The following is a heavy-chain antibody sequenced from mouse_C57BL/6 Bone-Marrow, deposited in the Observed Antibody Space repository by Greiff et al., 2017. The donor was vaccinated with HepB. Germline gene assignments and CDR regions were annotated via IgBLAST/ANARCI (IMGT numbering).Heavy chain of an antibody. V-gene: IGHV1-69*01. CDR3: ARWSLGSSYFDY. J-gene: IGHJ2*01. Sequence: QVQLQQPGAELVMPGASVKLSCKASGYTFTSYWMHWVKQRPGQGLEWIGEIDPSDSYTNYNQKFKGKSTLTVDKSSSTAYMQLSSLTSEDSAVYYCARWSLGSSYFDYWGQGTTLTVSS. CDR1: GYTFTSYW. D-gene: IGHD1-1*01. CDR2: IDPSDSYT.